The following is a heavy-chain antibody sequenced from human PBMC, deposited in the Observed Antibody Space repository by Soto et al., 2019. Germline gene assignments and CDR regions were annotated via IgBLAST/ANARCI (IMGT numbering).Heavy chain of an antibody. CDR2: ISAYNGNT. D-gene: IGHD4-17*01. V-gene: IGHV1-18*01. Sequence: QVQLVQSGAEVKKPGASVRVSCKASGYTFTSYGISWVRQAPGQGLEWMGWISAYNGNTNYAQKLQGRVTMTTDTSTSPAYLELRSLRSDDTAVYYCARDRPVYGDDDYYVMDVWGQVTTVTVSS. CDR3: ARDRPVYGDDDYYVMDV. J-gene: IGHJ6*02. CDR1: GYTFTSYG.